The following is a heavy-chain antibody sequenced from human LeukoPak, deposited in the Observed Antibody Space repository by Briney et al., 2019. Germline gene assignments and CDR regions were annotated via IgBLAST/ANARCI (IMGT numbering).Heavy chain of an antibody. CDR1: GGSFSGYY. J-gene: IGHJ1*01. V-gene: IGHV4-34*01. CDR3: ARAPGEQWLVQEAEYFQH. CDR2: INHSGST. Sequence: SETLSLTCAVYGGSFSGYYWSWIRQPPGKGLEWIGEINHSGSTNYNPSLKSRVTISVDTSKNQFSLKLSSVTAADTAVYYCARAPGEQWLVQEAEYFQHWGQGTLVTVSS. D-gene: IGHD6-19*01.